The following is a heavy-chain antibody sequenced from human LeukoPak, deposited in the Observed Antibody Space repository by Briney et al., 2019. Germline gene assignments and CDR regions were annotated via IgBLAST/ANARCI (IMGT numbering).Heavy chain of an antibody. J-gene: IGHJ3*02. V-gene: IGHV5-51*01. CDR3: AKLGGYDILTGDAFDI. CDR2: IYPGDSDT. CDR1: GYNFATYW. D-gene: IGHD3-9*01. Sequence: GESLKISCKGSGYNFATYWIVWVRQMPGKGLEWMGVIYPGDSDTRYSPSFQGQVTISADKSITTAYLQWSSLKASDTAMYYCAKLGGYDILTGDAFDIWGQGTMVIVS.